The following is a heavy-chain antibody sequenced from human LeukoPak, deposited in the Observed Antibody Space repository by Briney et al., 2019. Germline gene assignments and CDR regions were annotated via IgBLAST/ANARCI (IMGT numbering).Heavy chain of an antibody. V-gene: IGHV3-30*18. CDR2: ISFDGSDE. CDR3: AKDIAVAE. D-gene: IGHD6-19*01. J-gene: IGHJ4*02. Sequence: AGGSLRLSCAASGFTFSNYGMHWVRQAPGKGLESVAVISFDGSDEYYADSVKGRFTIFRDNSKDMLYLQMNSLRAEDTALYYCAKDIAVAEWGQGTLVTVSP. CDR1: GFTFSNYG.